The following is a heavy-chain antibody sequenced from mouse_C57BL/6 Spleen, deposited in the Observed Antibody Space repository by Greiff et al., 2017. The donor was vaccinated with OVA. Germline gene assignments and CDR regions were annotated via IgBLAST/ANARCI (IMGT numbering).Heavy chain of an antibody. J-gene: IGHJ1*03. CDR1: GFTFSDYG. V-gene: IGHV5-17*01. D-gene: IGHD1-1*01. CDR2: ISSGSSTI. CDR3: ARPGYYGSRWYFDV. Sequence: EVQLKESGGGLVKPGGSLKLSCAASGFTFSDYGMHWVRQAPEKGLEWVAYISSGSSTIYYADTVKGRFTISRANATNTLFLQMTSLRSDDTALYSFARPGYYGSRWYFDVWGTVTSVTVSS.